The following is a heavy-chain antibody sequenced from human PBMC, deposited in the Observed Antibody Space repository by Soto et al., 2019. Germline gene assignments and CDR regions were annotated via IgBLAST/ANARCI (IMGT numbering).Heavy chain of an antibody. CDR3: AREVLYYDILTGYYLYYFDY. Sequence: SETLSLTCTVSGGSISSGGYYWSWIRQHQGKGLEWIGYIYYSGSTYYNPSLKSRVTISVDTSKNQFSLKLSSVTAADTAVYYCAREVLYYDILTGYYLYYFDYWGQGTLVTVSS. V-gene: IGHV4-31*03. CDR1: GGSISSGGYY. D-gene: IGHD3-9*01. CDR2: IYYSGST. J-gene: IGHJ4*02.